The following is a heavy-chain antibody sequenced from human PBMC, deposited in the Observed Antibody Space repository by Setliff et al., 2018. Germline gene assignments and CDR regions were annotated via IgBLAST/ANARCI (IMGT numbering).Heavy chain of an antibody. Sequence: GGSLRLSCAASGFTFSTYDMSWVRQAPGKGLEWVSAISASGDTTYYADSVKGRFDISRDSSKNTVYLQMNSLTAEDTAMYYCATLSKDLNYWGQGTLVTVSS. J-gene: IGHJ4*02. CDR3: ATLSKDLNY. V-gene: IGHV3-23*01. D-gene: IGHD3-3*01. CDR1: GFTFSTYD. CDR2: ISASGDTT.